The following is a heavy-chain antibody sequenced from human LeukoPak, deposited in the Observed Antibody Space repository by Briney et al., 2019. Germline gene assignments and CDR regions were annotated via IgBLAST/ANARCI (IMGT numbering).Heavy chain of an antibody. CDR3: ARMRYYGPGNLVLAH. CDR2: MYYSGST. Sequence: SETLSLTCTVSGDSITSDYWSWIRQPPGKGLEWIGYMYYSGSTNYNPSLKSRVTISVDTSKTQFSLKLTSVTAADTAMYYCARMRYYGPGNLVLAHWGQGILVSVSS. V-gene: IGHV4-59*01. CDR1: GDSITSDY. J-gene: IGHJ5*02. D-gene: IGHD3-10*01.